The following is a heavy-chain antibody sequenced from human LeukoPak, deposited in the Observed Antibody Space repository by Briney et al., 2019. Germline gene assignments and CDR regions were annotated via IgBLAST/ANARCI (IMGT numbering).Heavy chain of an antibody. CDR1: GGSISPYY. J-gene: IGHJ4*02. Sequence: SETLSLTCTVSGGSISPYYWSWIRQPPGKGLEWIGYIYYSGSTNYNPSLKSLVTISLDTSKNQFSLKLSSVTAADTAVYYCARSTWLLDKWGQGTLVTVSS. CDR2: IYYSGST. CDR3: ARSTWLLDK. D-gene: IGHD3-22*01. V-gene: IGHV4-59*01.